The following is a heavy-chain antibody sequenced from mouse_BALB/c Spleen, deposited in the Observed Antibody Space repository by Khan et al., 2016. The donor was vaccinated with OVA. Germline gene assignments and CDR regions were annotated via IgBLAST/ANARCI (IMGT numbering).Heavy chain of an antibody. CDR3: ARHGSTSWFAY. CDR2: IDPCNGGT. J-gene: IGHJ3*01. CDR1: GYSFSTYY. Sequence: VQLQQSGPELMKPGASVKISCKASGYSFSTYYIHWVTRSHGKTREWIGYIDPCNGGTTYNQKFKGKATLTVDKSSSTAYMHLTSLTSEESAVYYCARHGSTSWFAYGGQGTLVTGSA. V-gene: IGHV1S135*01. D-gene: IGHD1-1*01.